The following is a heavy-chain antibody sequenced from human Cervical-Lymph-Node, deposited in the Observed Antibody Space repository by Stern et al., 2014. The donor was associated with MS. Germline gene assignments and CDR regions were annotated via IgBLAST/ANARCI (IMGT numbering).Heavy chain of an antibody. V-gene: IGHV3-13*01. CDR3: VAGGDY. J-gene: IGHJ4*02. CDR2: IGIAGDA. CDR1: GFTFSRYD. Sequence: VQLVESGGGLVQPGGSLTLSCAASGFTFSRYDILWVRQGTGKRLELVSAIGIAGDAYSTAYVRGRFTTSQDNARNSSYLEMNDLEAGDTGINYCVAGGDYWGPGALVTVSS.